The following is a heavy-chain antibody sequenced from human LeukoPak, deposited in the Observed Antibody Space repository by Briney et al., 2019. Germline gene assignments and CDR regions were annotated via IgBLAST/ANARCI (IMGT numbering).Heavy chain of an antibody. J-gene: IGHJ3*02. CDR1: GYTFTSYG. CDR2: ISTNTGNP. CDR3: ARENYYDLPAAFDI. D-gene: IGHD3-22*01. Sequence: GASVKVSCKASGYTFTSYGISWVRQAPGQGLEWMGWISTNTGNPTYARGFTGRFVFSLDTAVSTAYLQISSLKAEDTAVYYCARENYYDLPAAFDIWGQGTMVTVSS. V-gene: IGHV7-4-1*02.